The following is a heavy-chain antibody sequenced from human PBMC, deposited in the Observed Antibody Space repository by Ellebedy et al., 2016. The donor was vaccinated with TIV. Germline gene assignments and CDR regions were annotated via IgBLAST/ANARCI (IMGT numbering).Heavy chain of an antibody. CDR1: GFTVSANF. J-gene: IGHJ5*01. CDR2: IYTSGDT. V-gene: IGHV3-66*01. Sequence: GESLKISCAASGFTVSANFMNWVRQPPGKGLEWVSIIYTSGDTYYADSVKGRFTLSRDNSKNTLYLQMNTLRTDDPAVYYCSRGPNSDSWGQGTLVTVSS. CDR3: SRGPNSDS.